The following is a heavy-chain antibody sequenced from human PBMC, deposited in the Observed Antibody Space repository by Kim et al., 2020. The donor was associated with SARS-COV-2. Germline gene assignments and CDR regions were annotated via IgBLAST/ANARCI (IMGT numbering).Heavy chain of an antibody. CDR1: GFTFSSYA. V-gene: IGHV3-23*01. J-gene: IGHJ4*02. CDR3: AKGGGSPGDY. CDR2: INNGGGTT. D-gene: IGHD2-15*01. Sequence: GGSLRLSCAASGFTFSSYAMSWVRQAPGKGLEWVSFINNGGGTTYYADSVKGRFTISRDNSKNTLYLQMNSRRAEDTAVYYCAKGGGSPGDYWGQGTLVT.